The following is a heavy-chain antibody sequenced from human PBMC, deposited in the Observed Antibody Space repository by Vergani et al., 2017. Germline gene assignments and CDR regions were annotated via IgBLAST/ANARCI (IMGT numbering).Heavy chain of an antibody. D-gene: IGHD6-19*01. Sequence: QVQLVQSGAEVKKPGASVKVSCKASGYTFTSYAMHWVRQAPGQRLEWMGWINTGNGNKKYSQKFQGRVTITRDTSASTAYMELSSLRSEDTAVYYCAGDVQWLVLGPVDYWGQGTLVTVSS. CDR2: INTGNGNK. CDR1: GYTFTSYA. CDR3: AGDVQWLVLGPVDY. J-gene: IGHJ4*02. V-gene: IGHV1-3*04.